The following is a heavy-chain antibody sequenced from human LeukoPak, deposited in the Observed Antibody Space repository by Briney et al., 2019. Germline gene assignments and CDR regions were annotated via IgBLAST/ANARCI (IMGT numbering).Heavy chain of an antibody. J-gene: IGHJ4*02. CDR1: GFTLSSYW. Sequence: TGGSLRLSCAASGFTLSSYWMHWVRQAPGKGLVWVSRISSDESSRSYADSVKGRFTISRDNAKNSLYLQMNSLRDEDTAVYYCARGGTFGGVIVYWGQGTLVTVSS. V-gene: IGHV3-74*01. D-gene: IGHD3-16*02. CDR2: ISSDESSR. CDR3: ARGGTFGGVIVY.